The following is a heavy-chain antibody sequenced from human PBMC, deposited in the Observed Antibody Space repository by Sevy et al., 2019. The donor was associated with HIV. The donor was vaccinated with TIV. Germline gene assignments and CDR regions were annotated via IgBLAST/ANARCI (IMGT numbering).Heavy chain of an antibody. CDR2: IGTAGDT. V-gene: IGHV3-13*01. D-gene: IGHD6-13*01. CDR3: EREGIAAAGTESYYYYGMDV. CDR1: GFTFSSYD. J-gene: IGHJ6*02. Sequence: GGSLRLSCAASGFTFSSYDMHWVRQATGKGLEWVSAIGTAGDTYYPGSVKGRFTISREKAKNSLYLQMNSLKAGDTAVYYCEREGIAAAGTESYYYYGMDVWGQGTTVTVSS.